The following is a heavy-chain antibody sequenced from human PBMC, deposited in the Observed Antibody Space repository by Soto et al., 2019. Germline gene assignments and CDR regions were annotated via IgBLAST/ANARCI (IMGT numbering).Heavy chain of an antibody. CDR2: ISSSSSYI. D-gene: IGHD2-8*01. Sequence: EVQLVESGGGLAKPGGSLRLSCAASGFTFSSYSMNWVRQAPGKGLEWVSSISSSSSYIYYADSVKGRFTISRDNAKNSLYLQMNSLRAEDTAVYYCARDYLVLSKEGAEYYYYGMDVWGQGTTVTVSS. J-gene: IGHJ6*02. CDR1: GFTFSSYS. CDR3: ARDYLVLSKEGAEYYYYGMDV. V-gene: IGHV3-21*01.